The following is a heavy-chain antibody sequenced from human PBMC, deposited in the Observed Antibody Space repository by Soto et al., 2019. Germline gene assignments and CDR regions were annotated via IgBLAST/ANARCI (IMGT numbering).Heavy chain of an antibody. D-gene: IGHD4-17*01. Sequence: SETPSLTCTVSGGSISSYYWSWIRQPPGKGLEWIGYIYYSGSTNYNPSLKSRVTISVDTSKNQFSLKLSSVTAADTAVYYCAGRLRFKFDYWGQGTLVTVSS. J-gene: IGHJ4*02. CDR1: GGSISSYY. V-gene: IGHV4-59*08. CDR2: IYYSGST. CDR3: AGRLRFKFDY.